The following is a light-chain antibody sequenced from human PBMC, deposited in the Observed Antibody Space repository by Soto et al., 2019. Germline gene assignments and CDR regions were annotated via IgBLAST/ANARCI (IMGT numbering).Light chain of an antibody. J-gene: IGKJ4*01. CDR3: QQRSNWPRLT. CDR1: QSVSSSY. CDR2: DAS. V-gene: IGKV3D-20*02. Sequence: EIVLTQSPVTLSLSPGERATLSCRASQSVSSSYLAWYQQKPGQAPRLLIYDASNRATGIPARFSGSGSGTDFTLTISSLEPEDFAVYYCQQRSNWPRLTFGGGTKVDIK.